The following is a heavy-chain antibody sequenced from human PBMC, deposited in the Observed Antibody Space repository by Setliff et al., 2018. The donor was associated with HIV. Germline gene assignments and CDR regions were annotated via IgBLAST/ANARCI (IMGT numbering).Heavy chain of an antibody. CDR3: ATRRGDEPFAV. CDR1: GYTFTSYY. V-gene: IGHV1-46*01. J-gene: IGHJ4*02. Sequence: ASVKVSCKASGYTFTSYYVHWVRQAPGQGLEWMGLINPRGDSTTYAQKFQGRVTMTRDTSTSTVYMELSSLKSEDAAVFYCATRRGDEPFAVWGQGTLVTVSS. CDR2: INPRGDST. D-gene: IGHD3-16*01.